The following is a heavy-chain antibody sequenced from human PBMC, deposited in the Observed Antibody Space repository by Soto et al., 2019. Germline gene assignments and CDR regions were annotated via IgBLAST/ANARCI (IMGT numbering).Heavy chain of an antibody. D-gene: IGHD3-3*01. Sequence: EVQLLESGGGLVQPGGSLRLSCAASGFTFSSYAMSWVRQAPGKGLEWVSAISGSGGSTYYADSVKGRFTISRDNSKNTLYLQMTSLRAEDTAVYYWALSETYDDFWGGYFCDYWGEGTMVTVSS. V-gene: IGHV3-23*01. CDR3: ALSETYDDFWGGYFCDY. J-gene: IGHJ4*02. CDR2: ISGSGGST. CDR1: GFTFSSYA.